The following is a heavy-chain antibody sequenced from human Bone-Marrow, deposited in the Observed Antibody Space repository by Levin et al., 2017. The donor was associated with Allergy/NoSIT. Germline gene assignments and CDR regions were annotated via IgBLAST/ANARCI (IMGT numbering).Heavy chain of an antibody. Sequence: SQTLSLTCTVSGGSISSDNYFWSWIRQPPGKGLEWIGYIHYSGTAHYNPSLTSRVTISIDTSKNQFSLKLSSVTAADTAVYYCAREVKVADATDAFDNWGQGTTVTVSS. CDR1: GGSISSDNYF. CDR2: IHYSGTA. D-gene: IGHD3-22*01. J-gene: IGHJ3*02. CDR3: AREVKVADATDAFDN. V-gene: IGHV4-30-4*01.